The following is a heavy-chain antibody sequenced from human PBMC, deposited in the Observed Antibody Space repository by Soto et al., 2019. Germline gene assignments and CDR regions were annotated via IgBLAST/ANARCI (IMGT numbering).Heavy chain of an antibody. J-gene: IGHJ5*02. CDR1: GGTFSSYT. V-gene: IGHV1-18*01. Sequence: ASVKVSCKASGGTFSSYTISWVRQAPGQGLEWMGWINVYNGNTKYAQKVQGRVTMTTDTSTSTAYMELRSLRSDDTAVYYCARGVCSGSYYNQHNWFDPWGQGTLVTVSS. CDR3: ARGVCSGSYYNQHNWFDP. CDR2: INVYNGNT. D-gene: IGHD3-10*02.